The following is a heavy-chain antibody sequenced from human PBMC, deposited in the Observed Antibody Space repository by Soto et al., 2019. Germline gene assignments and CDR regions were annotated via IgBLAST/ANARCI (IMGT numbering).Heavy chain of an antibody. J-gene: IGHJ4*02. D-gene: IGHD3-3*01. CDR2: INHSGST. Sequence: ETLSLTCAVYGGSFSGYYWSWIRQPPGKGLEWIGEINHSGSTNYNPSLKSRVTISVDTSKNQFSLKLSSVTAADTAVYYCARGSGLRFLEWLLIDYWGQGTLVTASS. CDR3: ARGSGLRFLEWLLIDY. V-gene: IGHV4-34*01. CDR1: GGSFSGYY.